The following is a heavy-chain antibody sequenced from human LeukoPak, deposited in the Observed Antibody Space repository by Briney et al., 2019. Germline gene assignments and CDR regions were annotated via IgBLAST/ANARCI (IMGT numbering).Heavy chain of an antibody. V-gene: IGHV3-64D*09. CDR1: GFTFSSYA. CDR3: VKDTPDHHFDI. J-gene: IGHJ3*02. CDR2: ISNNGDIT. Sequence: GGSLRLSCSASGFTFSSYALHWVRQAPGKGLEFVSGISNNGDITYHADSVKGRFTISRDNSKNTLYLQMSSLRAEDTAVYYCVKDTPDHHFDIWGHGTMVTVSS.